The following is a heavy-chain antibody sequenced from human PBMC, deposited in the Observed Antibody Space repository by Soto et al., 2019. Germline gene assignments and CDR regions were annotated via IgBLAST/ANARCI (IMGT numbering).Heavy chain of an antibody. D-gene: IGHD4-17*01. V-gene: IGHV1-18*01. CDR1: GYSFTSHG. CDR2: INGVTGRT. Sequence: QIRLVQSGVAVKNPGASVKVPCQGSGYSFTSHGVSWVRQAPGQGLEWMGWINGVTGRTTYARRFQGRVALTTDKSTNTAYMELTRLRADDAAVYYCATWAGQARDFGGPFDYWGQGTLVTVYS. J-gene: IGHJ4*02. CDR3: ATWAGQARDFGGPFDY.